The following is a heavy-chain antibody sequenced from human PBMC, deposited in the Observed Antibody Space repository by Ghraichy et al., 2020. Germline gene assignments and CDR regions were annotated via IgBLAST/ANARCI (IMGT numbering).Heavy chain of an antibody. CDR3: ARDVRYCSSTSCYAVLDDGFDY. CDR2: IIPIFGTA. Sequence: SVKVSCKASGGTFSSYAISWVRQAPGQGLEWMGGIIPIFGTANYAQKFQGRVTITADESTSTAYMELSSLRSEDTAVYYCARDVRYCSSTSCYAVLDDGFDYWGQGTLVTVSS. J-gene: IGHJ4*02. CDR1: GGTFSSYA. V-gene: IGHV1-69*13. D-gene: IGHD2-2*01.